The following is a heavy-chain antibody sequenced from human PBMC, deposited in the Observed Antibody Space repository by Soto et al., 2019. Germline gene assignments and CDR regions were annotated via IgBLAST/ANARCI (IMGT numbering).Heavy chain of an antibody. Sequence: SETLSLTCAVYGGSFSGYYWSWIRQPPGKGLEWIGEINHSGSTNYNPSLKSRVTISVDTSKNQFSLKLSSVTAADTAVYYCARGPPVLRYFDWLRRGWFDPWGQGTLVTVSS. J-gene: IGHJ5*02. D-gene: IGHD3-9*01. V-gene: IGHV4-34*01. CDR3: ARGPPVLRYFDWLRRGWFDP. CDR2: INHSGST. CDR1: GGSFSGYY.